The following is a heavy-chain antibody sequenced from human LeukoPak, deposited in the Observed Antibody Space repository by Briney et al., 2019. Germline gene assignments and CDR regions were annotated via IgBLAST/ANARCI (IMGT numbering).Heavy chain of an antibody. V-gene: IGHV4-59*01. J-gene: IGHJ6*02. CDR2: IYYSGST. CDR3: ARCLRGYSYYGMDV. CDR1: GGSISSYY. D-gene: IGHD2-15*01. Sequence: SETLYLTCSVPGGSISSYYWSWIRQPPGKGLEWIGYIYYSGSTNYNPSLKSRVTISVDTSKNQFSLKLSSVTAADTAVYYCARCLRGYSYYGMDVWGQGTTVTVSS.